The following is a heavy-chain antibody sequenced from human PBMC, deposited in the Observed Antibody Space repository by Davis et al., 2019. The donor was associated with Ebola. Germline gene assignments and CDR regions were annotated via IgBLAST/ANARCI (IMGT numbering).Heavy chain of an antibody. J-gene: IGHJ1*01. D-gene: IGHD4-17*01. V-gene: IGHV1-2*02. CDR1: GYIFTGYY. Sequence: SVPVSCLASGYIFTGYYLHWVRQPPGQGLEWMGWINPNSGGTNYAQKFQGRVTITRDTSISTAYMGLSRLRSDDTAVYYCARVLLTTVTPRAEYFKHWGQGTLVTGSS. CDR2: INPNSGGT. CDR3: ARVLLTTVTPRAEYFKH.